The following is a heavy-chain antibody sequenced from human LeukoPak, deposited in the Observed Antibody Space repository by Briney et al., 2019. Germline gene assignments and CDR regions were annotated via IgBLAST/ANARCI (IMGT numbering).Heavy chain of an antibody. CDR2: IHRSGST. D-gene: IGHD3-22*01. J-gene: IGHJ5*02. CDR1: GGSMSSYY. Sequence: SETLSLTCTVSGGSMSSYYWTWIRQPPGKGLEWIGEIHRSGSTNYNPSLKSRVTISVDTSKNQFSLKLSSVTAADTAVYYCARVLDSSGYYYGFDPWGQGTLVTVSS. V-gene: IGHV4-34*01. CDR3: ARVLDSSGYYYGFDP.